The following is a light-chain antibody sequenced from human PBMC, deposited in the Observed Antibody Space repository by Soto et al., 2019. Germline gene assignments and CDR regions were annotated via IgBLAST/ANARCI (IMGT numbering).Light chain of an antibody. CDR3: QRYGSSPPFT. V-gene: IGKV3-20*01. Sequence: EIVLTQSPGTLSLSPGERATLSCRASQSVSSSYLAWYQQKPGQAPRLLIYGASSRATGIPDRFSGSGSGTDFTLAISRREPEDFAVYYCQRYGSSPPFTFGRGTKVDIK. CDR2: GAS. CDR1: QSVSSSY. J-gene: IGKJ3*01.